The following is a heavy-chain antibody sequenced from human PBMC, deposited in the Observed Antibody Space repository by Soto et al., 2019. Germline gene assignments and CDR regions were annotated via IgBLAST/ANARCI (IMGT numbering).Heavy chain of an antibody. Sequence: GSLRLSCAASGFTFSSYSMNWVRQAPGKGLEWVSYISSSSSTIYYADSVKGRFTISRDNAKNSLYLQMNSLRAEDTAVYYCARGHRGHRGSYSCCPDYWGQGT. CDR1: GFTFSSYS. CDR3: ARGHRGHRGSYSCCPDY. J-gene: IGHJ4*02. CDR2: ISSSSSTI. V-gene: IGHV3-48*01. D-gene: IGHD1-26*01.